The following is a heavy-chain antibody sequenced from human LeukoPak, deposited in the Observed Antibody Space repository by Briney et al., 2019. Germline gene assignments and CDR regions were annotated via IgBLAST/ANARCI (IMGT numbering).Heavy chain of an antibody. D-gene: IGHD4-17*01. CDR2: ISSNGGST. Sequence: PGGSLRLSCAASGFTFSSYAMHWVRQAPGKGLEYVSAISSNGGSTYYANSVKGRFTISRDNSKNTLYLQMGSLRAEDMAVYYCARSTTVTRSFDYWGQGTLVTVSS. CDR3: ARSTTVTRSFDY. V-gene: IGHV3-64*01. CDR1: GFTFSSYA. J-gene: IGHJ4*02.